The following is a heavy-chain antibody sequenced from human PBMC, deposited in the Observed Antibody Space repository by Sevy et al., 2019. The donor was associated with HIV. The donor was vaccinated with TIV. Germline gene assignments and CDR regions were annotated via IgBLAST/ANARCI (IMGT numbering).Heavy chain of an antibody. J-gene: IGHJ4*02. CDR2: IYTSGTT. Sequence: SETLSLTCTVSGGSFGSSSYYWNWIRQPAGKGLEWIGRIYTSGTTNYNPSLKSRVTMSVDTSKNQFSLKLSSVTAADTAVYYCAGRIAVAAFDYWGQGNLATVSS. CDR3: AGRIAVAAFDY. V-gene: IGHV4-61*02. CDR1: GGSFGSSSYY. D-gene: IGHD6-19*01.